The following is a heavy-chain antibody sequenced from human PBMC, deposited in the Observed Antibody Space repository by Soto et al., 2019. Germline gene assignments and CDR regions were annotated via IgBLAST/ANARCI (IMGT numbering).Heavy chain of an antibody. D-gene: IGHD2-8*01. Sequence: SLRLSCAASGFSVSDYAMSWVRQAPGKGLEWVSSISGSGDGTYYGDSVKGRFTLSRDTSQKTLYLQMNNLRGEDTAVYFCTKSRRSVLMVYGFGGMDVWSRGTTVTVSS. J-gene: IGHJ6*02. V-gene: IGHV3-23*01. CDR3: TKSRRSVLMVYGFGGMDV. CDR2: ISGSGDGT. CDR1: GFSVSDYA.